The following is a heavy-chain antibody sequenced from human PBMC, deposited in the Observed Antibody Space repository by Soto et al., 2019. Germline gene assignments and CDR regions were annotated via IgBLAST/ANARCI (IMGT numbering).Heavy chain of an antibody. CDR3: ARAEKQLGSFDY. V-gene: IGHV1-18*01. D-gene: IGHD6-6*01. J-gene: IGHJ4*02. Sequence: ASVKVSCKASGYTFTSYGISWVRQAPGQGLEWMGWISAYNGNTNYAQKLQGRVTMTTDTSTSTAYMELRSMSSDDTAVYCCARAEKQLGSFDYWGQGTLVTVSS. CDR1: GYTFTSYG. CDR2: ISAYNGNT.